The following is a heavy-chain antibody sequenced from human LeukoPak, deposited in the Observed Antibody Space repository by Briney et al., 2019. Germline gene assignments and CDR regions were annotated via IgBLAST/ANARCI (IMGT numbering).Heavy chain of an antibody. CDR2: MRWNNPSSGGT. CDR3: ARSGYYYGLDV. CDR1: GYTFTSYG. D-gene: IGHD1-26*01. J-gene: IGHJ6*02. V-gene: IGHV1-2*02. Sequence: ASVKVSCKASGYTFTSYGISWVRQAPGQGLEWMGWMRWNNPSSGGTNYAQRFQGRVTMTRDTSISTAYMELYRLTSDDTAVYYCARSGYYYGLDVWGQGTTVTVSS.